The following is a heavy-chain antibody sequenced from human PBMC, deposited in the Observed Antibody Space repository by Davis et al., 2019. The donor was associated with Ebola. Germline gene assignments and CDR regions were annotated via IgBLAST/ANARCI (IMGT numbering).Heavy chain of an antibody. J-gene: IGHJ4*02. V-gene: IGHV4-30-2*01. Sequence: SDTLSLTFALSGSPTSTVGYPWSCIRHPPGNGLEWLVYIHHTWSTYYNPSPKSRVTLSVYSSKNQFSLKLSSVTAADPAVYYCARVVATVTTRTIDYWGQGTLVTVSS. CDR3: ARVVATVTTRTIDY. CDR1: GSPTSTVGYP. CDR2: IHHTWST. D-gene: IGHD4-17*01.